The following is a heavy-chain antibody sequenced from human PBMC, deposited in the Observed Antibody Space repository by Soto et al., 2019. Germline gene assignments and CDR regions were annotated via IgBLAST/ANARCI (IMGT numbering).Heavy chain of an antibody. D-gene: IGHD6-13*01. CDR2: ISSSGSTI. CDR1: GFTFSDYY. CDR3: ARDRDIAAAGALNWFDP. V-gene: IGHV3-11*01. Sequence: GGSLRLSCAASGFTFSDYYMSWIRQAPGKGLEWVSYISSSGSTIYYADSVKGRFTISRDNAKNSLYLQMNSLRAEDTAVYYCARDRDIAAAGALNWFDPWGQGTLVTVSS. J-gene: IGHJ5*02.